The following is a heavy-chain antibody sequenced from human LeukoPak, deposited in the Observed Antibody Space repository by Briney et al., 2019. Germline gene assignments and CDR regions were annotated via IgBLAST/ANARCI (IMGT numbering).Heavy chain of an antibody. D-gene: IGHD1-26*01. CDR3: AKDTYSGSPGPYYFDY. V-gene: IGHV3-23*01. Sequence: PGGSLRLSCAASGFTFSSYAMSWVRQAPGKGLEWVSAISGSGGSTYYADSVKGRFTISRDNSKNTLYLQMNSLRAEDTAVYYCAKDTYSGSPGPYYFDYWGQGTLVTVSS. CDR1: GFTFSSYA. J-gene: IGHJ4*02. CDR2: ISGSGGST.